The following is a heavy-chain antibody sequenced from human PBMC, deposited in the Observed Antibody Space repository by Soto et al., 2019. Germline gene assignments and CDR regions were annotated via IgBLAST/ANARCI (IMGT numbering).Heavy chain of an antibody. V-gene: IGHV3-66*03. D-gene: IGHD3-22*01. CDR2: IYSGGST. J-gene: IGHJ6*02. Sequence: EVQLVESGGGLIQPGGSLRLSCAASGFTVSSNYMSWVRQAPGKGLEWVSVIYSGGSTYYADSVKGRFTISRDNSKNTLYLQMNSLRAEDTAVYYCARDLVVVVMAPRYYYGMDVWGQGTTVTVSS. CDR3: ARDLVVVVMAPRYYYGMDV. CDR1: GFTVSSNY.